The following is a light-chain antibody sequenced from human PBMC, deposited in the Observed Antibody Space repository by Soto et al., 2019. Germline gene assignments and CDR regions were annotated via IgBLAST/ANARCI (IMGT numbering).Light chain of an antibody. V-gene: IGLV2-14*01. CDR1: SSDIGTYHY. Sequence: QSALTQPASVSGSPGQSITISCTGSSSDIGTYHYVSWYQHHPDKAPKLIIHEVTYRPSGVSTRFSGSKSGNTASLTISGLQAEDEADYYCTSYRKSNTLVFGSGTKLTVL. CDR2: EVT. CDR3: TSYRKSNTLV. J-gene: IGLJ1*01.